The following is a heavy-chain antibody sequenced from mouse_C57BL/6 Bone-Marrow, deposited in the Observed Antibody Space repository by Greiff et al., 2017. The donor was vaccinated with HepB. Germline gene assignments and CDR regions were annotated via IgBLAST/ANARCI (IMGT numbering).Heavy chain of an antibody. Sequence: VQLQQSGAELVRPGASVKLSCTASGFNIKDDYMHWVKQRPEQGLEWIGWIDPENGDTEYASKFQGKATITAATSSNTASLQLSSLTSEDTAVYYCTTMVTTGYFDYWGQGTTLTVSS. CDR3: TTMVTTGYFDY. D-gene: IGHD2-2*01. CDR1: GFNIKDDY. CDR2: IDPENGDT. J-gene: IGHJ2*01. V-gene: IGHV14-4*01.